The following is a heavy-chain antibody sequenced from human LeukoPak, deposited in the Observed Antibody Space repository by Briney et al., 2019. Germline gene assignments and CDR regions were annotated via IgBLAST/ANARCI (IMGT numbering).Heavy chain of an antibody. Sequence: ASVTVSCTASGYTFTSYGISWVRQAPGQGLEWMGWISAYNGNTNYALKFQGRVTMTSDTYEGTVYMEMRSLTSDDTAVYYCARTPPKGDIDTWGQGTMVTVSS. D-gene: IGHD2-21*02. CDR2: ISAYNGNT. J-gene: IGHJ5*02. CDR3: ARTPPKGDIDT. CDR1: GYTFTSYG. V-gene: IGHV1-18*01.